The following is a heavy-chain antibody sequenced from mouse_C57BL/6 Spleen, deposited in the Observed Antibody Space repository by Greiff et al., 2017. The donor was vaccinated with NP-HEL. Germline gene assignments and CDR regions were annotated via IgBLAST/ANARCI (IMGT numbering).Heavy chain of an antibody. Sequence: EVKLVESGGDLVKPGGSLKLSCAASGFTFSSYGMSWVRQTPDKRLEWVATISSGGSYTYYPDSVKGRVTISRDNAKNTLYLQMSSRKSEDTDMYYCARQALYYGSSFDDWGQGTTLTVSS. CDR1: GFTFSSYG. J-gene: IGHJ2*01. CDR2: ISSGGSYT. V-gene: IGHV5-6*02. D-gene: IGHD1-1*01. CDR3: ARQALYYGSSFDD.